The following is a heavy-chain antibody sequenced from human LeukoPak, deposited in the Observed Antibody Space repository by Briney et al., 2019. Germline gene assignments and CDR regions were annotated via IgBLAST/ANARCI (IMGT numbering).Heavy chain of an antibody. Sequence: PSETLSLTCTVSGGSISSSSYYWGWLRQPPGKGLEWIGSIYYSGSTYYNPSLKSRVTISVDTSKNQFSLKLSSVTAADTAVYYCAREVGATTPDFLRYYYYYMDVWGKGTTVTISS. CDR1: GGSISSSSYY. CDR3: AREVGATTPDFLRYYYYYMDV. D-gene: IGHD1-26*01. CDR2: IYYSGST. J-gene: IGHJ6*03. V-gene: IGHV4-39*07.